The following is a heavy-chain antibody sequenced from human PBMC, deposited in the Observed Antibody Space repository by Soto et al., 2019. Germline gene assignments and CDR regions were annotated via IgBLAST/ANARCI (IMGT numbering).Heavy chain of an antibody. J-gene: IGHJ3*01. CDR2: IYWSGDE. V-gene: IGHV2-5*01. D-gene: IGHD6-6*01. CDR3: ARGLATLPVFAFDV. Sequence: QGTLKESGPTLVKPTQTLTLTCSFSGFSLSTSGVGVGWIRQSPGKALEWLALIYWSGDEHYRPSLKSRLSIIKDTSKTHVVLIMTDMDPVDTATYCCARGLATLPVFAFDVWGQGTMVTVSS. CDR1: GFSLSTSGVG.